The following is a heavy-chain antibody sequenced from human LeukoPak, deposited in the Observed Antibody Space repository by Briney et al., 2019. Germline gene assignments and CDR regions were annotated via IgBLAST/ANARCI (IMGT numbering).Heavy chain of an antibody. J-gene: IGHJ5*02. CDR3: AGGYYDYLWGSYRQGFDP. Sequence: SETLSLTCTVSGASNSSYYWSWIRQPPGKGLELIGYIYDSGSTSYNPSLKSRVTISVDTSKNQFSLKLSSMTAADTAVYYCAGGYYDYLWGSYRQGFDPWGQGTLVTVSS. CDR1: GASNSSYY. D-gene: IGHD3-16*02. CDR2: IYDSGST. V-gene: IGHV4-59*08.